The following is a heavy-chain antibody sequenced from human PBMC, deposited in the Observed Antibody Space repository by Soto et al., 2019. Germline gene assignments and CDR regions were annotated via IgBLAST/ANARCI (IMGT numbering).Heavy chain of an antibody. J-gene: IGHJ6*02. CDR3: ARTRTSSHYYDMDV. V-gene: IGHV5-51*01. Sequence: GAALKISGKGCGCSFTRYWIAWVRQMTGKGLEWMGIIYPGDSGTRYSPSFQGQVTISADKSISPAYLQWSSLEASDSAMYYCARTRTSSHYYDMDVWGQGTTVTVS. D-gene: IGHD6-13*01. CDR2: IYPGDSGT. CDR1: GCSFTRYW.